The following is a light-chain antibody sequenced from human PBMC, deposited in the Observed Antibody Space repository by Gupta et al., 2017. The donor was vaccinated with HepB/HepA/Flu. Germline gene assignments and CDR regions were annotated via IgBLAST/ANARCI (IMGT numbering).Light chain of an antibody. Sequence: QSALTQPASVSGSPGPSITTSCTGTSSDVGGCNSVSWYQQYPGKATKLLIYDVTARPSGISTRFSASKSGNTASLTISVLQTEDEADYFCSSFTRITSTLVLFGGGTKVTVL. CDR3: SSFTRITSTLVL. CDR1: SSDVGGCNS. V-gene: IGLV2-14*03. J-gene: IGLJ3*02. CDR2: DVT.